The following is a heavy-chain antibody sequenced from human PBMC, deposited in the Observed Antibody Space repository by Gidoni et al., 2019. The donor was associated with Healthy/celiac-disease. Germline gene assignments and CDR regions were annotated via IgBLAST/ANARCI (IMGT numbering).Heavy chain of an antibody. CDR2: IKPSGGST. V-gene: IGHV1-46*01. CDR3: ARARSHGGVYDILTGYLNWFDP. Sequence: QVQLVQSGAEVKTPGASVKVSCKSSGYTFTSYYMHLVRQAPGQGLEWMGIIKPSGGSTSYAQKFQGRVTMTRDTSTSTVYMELSSLRSEDTAVYYCARARSHGGVYDILTGYLNWFDPWGQGTLVTVSS. D-gene: IGHD3-9*01. J-gene: IGHJ5*02. CDR1: GYTFTSYY.